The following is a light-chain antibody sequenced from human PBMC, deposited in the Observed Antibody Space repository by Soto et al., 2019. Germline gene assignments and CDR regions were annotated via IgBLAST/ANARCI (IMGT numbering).Light chain of an antibody. CDR1: QSINKY. CDR2: DAS. J-gene: IGKJ5*01. Sequence: EIVLTQSPATLSLSPGERATLSCRASQSINKYLAWFQQKPGQAPRLLIYDASNRATGIPCRFSGSGSGTDFTLTISSLEPEDFAVYYWQQRSNWITFGQGTRLEIK. CDR3: QQRSNWIT. V-gene: IGKV3-11*01.